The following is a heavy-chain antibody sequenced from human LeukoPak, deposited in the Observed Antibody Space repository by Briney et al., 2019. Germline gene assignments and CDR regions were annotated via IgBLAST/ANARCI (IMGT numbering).Heavy chain of an antibody. CDR2: IYYSGST. CDR1: GGSISSSSYY. J-gene: IGHJ4*02. V-gene: IGHV4-39*07. D-gene: IGHD1-20*01. Sequence: SETLSLTCTVSGGSISSSSYYWGWIRQPPGKGLEWIGSIYYSGSTYYNPSLKSRVTISVDTSKNQFSLKLSSVTAADTAVYYCARTRITGTFSHDYWGQGTLVTVSS. CDR3: ARTRITGTFSHDY.